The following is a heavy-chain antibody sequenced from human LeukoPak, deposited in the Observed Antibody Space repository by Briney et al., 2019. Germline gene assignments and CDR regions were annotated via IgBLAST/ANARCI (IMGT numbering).Heavy chain of an antibody. CDR2: IYYSGST. J-gene: IGHJ5*02. CDR1: GSSISSGGYY. Sequence: PSETLSLTCTVSGSSISSGGYYWSWIRQHPGKGLERIGYIYYSGSTYYNPSLKSRVTISVDTSKNQFSLKLSSVTAADTAVYYCACGYNPTGWFDPWGQGTLVTVSS. CDR3: ACGYNPTGWFDP. D-gene: IGHD5-18*01. V-gene: IGHV4-31*03.